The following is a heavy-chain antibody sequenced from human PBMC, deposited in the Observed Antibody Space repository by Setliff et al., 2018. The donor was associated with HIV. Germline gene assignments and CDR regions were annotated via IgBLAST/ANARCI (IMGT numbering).Heavy chain of an antibody. V-gene: IGHV4-4*07. CDR3: ARDRHSSGLGSYGP. Sequence: SETLSLTCTVSGGSISVYRWSWIRQSAGRGLEWIGRIDSSGTTDYKPSLKGRVAISVDTSRNQFSLRVTSVTAADTAVYFCARDRHSSGLGSYGPWGPGILVTVSS. J-gene: IGHJ5*02. D-gene: IGHD3-10*01. CDR2: IDSSGTT. CDR1: GGSISVYR.